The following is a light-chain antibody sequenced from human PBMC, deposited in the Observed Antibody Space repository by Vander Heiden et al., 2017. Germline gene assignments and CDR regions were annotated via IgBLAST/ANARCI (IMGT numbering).Light chain of an antibody. V-gene: IGLV1-36*01. CDR3: AAWDDSMNAVV. Sequence: SVLPQPSSVSAAPRQRVSISWSGSTSNVGNNAVNWYQQLPGKAPKLLIYYDDLLPPGVSDRFSGSKSCTSASLATSGLQSEDEADYYCAAWDDSMNAVVFGGGTKLTVL. CDR2: YDD. J-gene: IGLJ2*01. CDR1: TSNVGNNA.